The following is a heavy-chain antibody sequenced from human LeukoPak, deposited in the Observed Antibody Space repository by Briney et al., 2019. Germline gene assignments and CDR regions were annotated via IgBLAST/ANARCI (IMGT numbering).Heavy chain of an antibody. D-gene: IGHD2-2*03. CDR2: IYYSGST. V-gene: IGHV4-31*03. CDR3: ARAGYCSSTSCQWVPLV. CDR1: GGSISSGGYY. Sequence: SQTLSLTCTVSGGSISSGGYYWSWIRQHPGKGLEWIGYIYYSGSTYYHPSLKSRVTISVDTSKNQFSLKLSSVTAADTAVYYCARAGYCSSTSCQWVPLVWGQGTTVTVSS. J-gene: IGHJ6*02.